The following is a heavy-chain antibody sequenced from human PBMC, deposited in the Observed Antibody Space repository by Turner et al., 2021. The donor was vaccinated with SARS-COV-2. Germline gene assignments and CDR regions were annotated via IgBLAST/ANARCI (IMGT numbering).Heavy chain of an antibody. D-gene: IGHD3-22*01. J-gene: IGHJ4*02. CDR2: IYYNGST. CDR3: ARRGAYTSGYPL. CDR1: VGSISTYY. V-gene: IGHV4-59*08. Sequence: QVQLQESGPGLVKRSETLSLTCTVFVGSISTYYWSWIRQPPGKGLECIGYIYYNGSTNYNPSLKSRVTISVDTSKNQFSLKLSSVTAADTAVYYCARRGAYTSGYPLWGQGTLVTVSS.